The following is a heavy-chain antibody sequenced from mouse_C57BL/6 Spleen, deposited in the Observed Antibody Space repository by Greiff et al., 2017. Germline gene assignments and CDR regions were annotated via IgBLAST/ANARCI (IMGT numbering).Heavy chain of an antibody. CDR3: ARTTMITTDYAMDY. J-gene: IGHJ4*01. Sequence: QVQLQQSGPGLVQPSQSLSITCTVSGFSLTSYGVHWVRQSPGKGLEWLGVIWSGGSTDYNAAFISRLSISKDNSKSQVFFKMNRLQADDTAIYYCARTTMITTDYAMDYWGQGTSVTVSS. D-gene: IGHD2-4*01. CDR1: GFSLTSYG. V-gene: IGHV2-2*01. CDR2: IWSGGST.